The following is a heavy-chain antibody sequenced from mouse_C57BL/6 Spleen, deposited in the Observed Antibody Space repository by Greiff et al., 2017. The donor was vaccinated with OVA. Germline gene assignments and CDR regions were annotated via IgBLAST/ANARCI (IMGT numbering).Heavy chain of an antibody. V-gene: IGHV7-3*01. J-gene: IGHJ2*01. D-gene: IGHD4-1*01. CDR1: GFTFTDYY. CDR3: ARYRPNRDGDSDY. CDR2: IRNKANGYTT. Sequence: EVQRVESGGGLVQPGGSLSLSCAASGFTFTDYYMSWVRQPPGKALEWLGFIRNKANGYTTEYSASVKGRFTISRDNSPSILYLQMNALRAEDSATNYCARYRPNRDGDSDYWGQGTTLTVSS.